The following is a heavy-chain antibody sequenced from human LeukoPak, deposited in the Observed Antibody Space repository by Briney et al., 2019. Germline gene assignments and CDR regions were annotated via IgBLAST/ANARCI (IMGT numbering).Heavy chain of an antibody. V-gene: IGHV4-59*11. J-gene: IGHJ5*01. CDR2: RDDSGRS. D-gene: IGHD3-10*01. CDR3: ARAPVVRGVFGWFDF. Sequence: ETLSLTCHVSGGSMSGHFWIWFRQPPGKGLEWIGHRDDSGRSNYNPSLRSRVTISIDTSKNQFSLKLNSVTAADTADYYCARAPVVRGVFGWFDFWGQGVLVTVSS. CDR1: GGSMSGHF.